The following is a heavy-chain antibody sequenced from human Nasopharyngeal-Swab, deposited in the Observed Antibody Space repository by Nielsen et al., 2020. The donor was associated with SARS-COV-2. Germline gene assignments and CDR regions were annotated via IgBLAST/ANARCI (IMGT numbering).Heavy chain of an antibody. Sequence: GESLKISCTTSGFTFSSYAMSWVRQAPGKGLACVSEISGSGGSTYYAESVKGRFTISRDNSKNTLYLQMSSLRAEDTAIYYCAKDLGVESPLWFDYWGQGTLLTVSS. V-gene: IGHV3-23*01. CDR2: ISGSGGST. J-gene: IGHJ4*02. D-gene: IGHD4-23*01. CDR1: GFTFSSYA. CDR3: AKDLGVESPLWFDY.